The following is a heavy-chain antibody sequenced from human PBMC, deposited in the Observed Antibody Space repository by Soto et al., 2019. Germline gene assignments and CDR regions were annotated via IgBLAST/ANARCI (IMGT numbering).Heavy chain of an antibody. CDR2: IYYSGST. CDR3: ARGTRVAAASYYFDY. Sequence: QVQLQESGPGLVKPSQTLSLTCTVSGGSISSGGYYWSWIRQHPGKGPEWIGYIYYSGSTYYNPSLKSRVTISVDTSKNQFSLKLSSVTAADTAVYYCARGTRVAAASYYFDYWGQGTLVTVSS. J-gene: IGHJ4*02. V-gene: IGHV4-31*03. CDR1: GGSISSGGYY. D-gene: IGHD6-13*01.